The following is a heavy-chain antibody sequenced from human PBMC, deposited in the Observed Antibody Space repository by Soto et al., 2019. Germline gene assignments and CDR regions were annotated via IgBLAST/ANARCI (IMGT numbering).Heavy chain of an antibody. CDR2: IWFDGSDK. CDR1: GFTFSSYG. Sequence: PGGSLRLSCAASGFTFSSYGMHWVRQAPGKGLEWVALIWFDGSDKYYTDSVKGRFTISRDNSKSTLYLQMNSLRAEDTAVHYCARLYCSSTSCYSVGAFDIRGQGTMVTV. V-gene: IGHV3-33*01. D-gene: IGHD2-2*01. CDR3: ARLYCSSTSCYSVGAFDI. J-gene: IGHJ3*02.